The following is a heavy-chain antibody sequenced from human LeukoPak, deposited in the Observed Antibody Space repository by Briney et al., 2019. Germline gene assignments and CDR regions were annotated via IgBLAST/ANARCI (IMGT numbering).Heavy chain of an antibody. D-gene: IGHD5-18*01. Sequence: SETLSLTCTVSGGSISSHYWSWIRQPPGKGLEWIGYIYYSGSTNYNPSLKSRVTMSVDTSKNQFSLKLSSVTAADTAVYYCARDGYTYGFDYWGQGARVTVSS. CDR3: ARDGYTYGFDY. CDR2: IYYSGST. CDR1: GGSISSHY. V-gene: IGHV4-59*11. J-gene: IGHJ4*02.